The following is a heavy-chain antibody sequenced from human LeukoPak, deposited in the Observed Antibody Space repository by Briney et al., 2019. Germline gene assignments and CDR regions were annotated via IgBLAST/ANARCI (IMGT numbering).Heavy chain of an antibody. CDR3: AKDKDTTGWDS. CDR1: GFTFDDYA. CDR2: ISGDGGST. D-gene: IGHD2/OR15-2a*01. V-gene: IGHV3-43*02. J-gene: IGHJ4*02. Sequence: PGGSLRLSCAASGFTFDDYAMHWVRQAPGKGLEWVSFISGDGGSTFYADSVKGRFTISRDNSKNSVYMQMNSLRTEDTALYYCAKDKDTTGWDSWGQGTPVTVSS.